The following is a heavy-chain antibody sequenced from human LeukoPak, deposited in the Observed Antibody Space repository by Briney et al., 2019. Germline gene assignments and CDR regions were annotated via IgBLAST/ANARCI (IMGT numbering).Heavy chain of an antibody. CDR3: ARGDSSTWFPSGLHIDH. J-gene: IGHJ4*02. V-gene: IGHV4-39*06. CDR1: GGSISSSSYY. CDR2: IYYSGST. Sequence: SETLSLTCTVSGGSISSSSYYWGWIRQPPGKGLEWIGSIYYSGSTYYNPSLKSRVTISVDTSKNQFPLNLNSVTAADTAVYFCARGDSSTWFPSGLHIDHWGQGILVSVSS. D-gene: IGHD6-13*01.